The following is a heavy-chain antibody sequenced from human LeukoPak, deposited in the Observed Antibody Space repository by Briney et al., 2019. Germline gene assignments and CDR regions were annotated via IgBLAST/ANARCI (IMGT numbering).Heavy chain of an antibody. J-gene: IGHJ4*02. D-gene: IGHD1-14*01. CDR2: LYSDGNT. Sequence: GGSLRLSCAASGFTVITNDMTWVRQAPGKGLEWVSVLYSDGNTKYADSVQGRFTISRDNSKNTLYPEMNSLSPDDTAVYYCARGVEPLAANTLAYWGQGTLVTVSS. V-gene: IGHV3-53*01. CDR3: ARGVEPLAANTLAY. CDR1: GFTVITND.